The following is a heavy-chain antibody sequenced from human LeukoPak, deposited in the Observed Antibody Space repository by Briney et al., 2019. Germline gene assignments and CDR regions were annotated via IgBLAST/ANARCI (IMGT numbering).Heavy chain of an antibody. CDR2: IYYSGST. D-gene: IGHD6-19*01. CDR3: ARRTPAGTVDY. V-gene: IGHV4-59*11. Sequence: SETLSLTCTISGGSISSHYWSWIRQPPGKGLEWIGYIYYSGSTNYNPSLKSRVSISVDTSKNQFSLKLSSVTAADTAVYYCARRTPAGTVDYWGQGTLVTVSS. CDR1: GGSISSHY. J-gene: IGHJ4*02.